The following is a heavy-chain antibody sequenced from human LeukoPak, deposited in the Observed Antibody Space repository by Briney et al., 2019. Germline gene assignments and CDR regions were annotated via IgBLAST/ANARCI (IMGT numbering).Heavy chain of an antibody. CDR1: GFTSSSYA. J-gene: IGHJ6*02. D-gene: IGHD2-2*01. V-gene: IGHV3-30*16. Sequence: GRSLRPSCAASGFTSSSYAMHWVPQAPRKGPEWVAVISYDGSNKYYADSVKGRFTISRDNSKNTLYLQMNSLRAEDTAVYYCARGPLYCSSTSCYSGYGMDVWGQGTTVTVSS. CDR3: ARGPLYCSSTSCYSGYGMDV. CDR2: ISYDGSNK.